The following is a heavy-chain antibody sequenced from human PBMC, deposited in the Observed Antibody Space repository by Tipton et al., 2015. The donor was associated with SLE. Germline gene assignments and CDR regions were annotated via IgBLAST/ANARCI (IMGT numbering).Heavy chain of an antibody. CDR3: ANGGTGYDFWSGWDY. Sequence: SLRLSCAASGFTFSSFGMNWVRQAPGKGLEWVSSISSSSSYIYYADSVKGRFTISRDNSKNTLYLQMNSLRAEDTAVYYCANGGTGYDFWSGWDYWGQGTLVTVSS. V-gene: IGHV3-21*04. D-gene: IGHD3-3*01. CDR1: GFTFSSFG. CDR2: ISSSSSYI. J-gene: IGHJ4*02.